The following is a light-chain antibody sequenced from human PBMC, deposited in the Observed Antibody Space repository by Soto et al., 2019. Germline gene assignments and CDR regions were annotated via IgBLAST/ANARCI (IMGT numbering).Light chain of an antibody. V-gene: IGLV2-14*01. CDR1: RSYVGGYDC. CDR2: DVT. J-gene: IGLJ1*01. CDR3: SSYTSSSALHNV. Sequence: SALTQPASVSGSPGQSITISCTGTRSYVGGYDCVSWYQQHPGKSSTLMIYDVTNRPSGVSNRFAGSKSGNTASLTITGPQAEDDADEYGSSYTSSSALHNVFGTETKVTVL.